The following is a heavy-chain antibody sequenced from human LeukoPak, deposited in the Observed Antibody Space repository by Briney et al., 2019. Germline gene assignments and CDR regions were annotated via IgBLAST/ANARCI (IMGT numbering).Heavy chain of an antibody. CDR3: ARSNDFWSGEYYYYGMDV. V-gene: IGHV4-4*07. CDR2: IYTSGST. CDR1: GGSISSYY. D-gene: IGHD3-3*01. Sequence: PSETLSLTCTVSGGSISSYYWSWIRQPAGKGLEWIGRIYTSGSTNYNPSLKSRVIMSVDMSKNQFSLKLSSVTAADTAVYYCARSNDFWSGEYYYYGMDVWGQGTTVTVSS. J-gene: IGHJ6*02.